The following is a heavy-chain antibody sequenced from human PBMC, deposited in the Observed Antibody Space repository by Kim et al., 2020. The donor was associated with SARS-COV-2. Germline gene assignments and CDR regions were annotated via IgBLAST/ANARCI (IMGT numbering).Heavy chain of an antibody. Sequence: PTYAQGFTGRFVFSLDTSVSTAYLQISSLKAEDTAVYYCAREGPTVTFDYWGQGTLVTVSS. CDR2: P. V-gene: IGHV7-4-1*02. D-gene: IGHD4-17*01. CDR3: AREGPTVTFDY. J-gene: IGHJ4*02.